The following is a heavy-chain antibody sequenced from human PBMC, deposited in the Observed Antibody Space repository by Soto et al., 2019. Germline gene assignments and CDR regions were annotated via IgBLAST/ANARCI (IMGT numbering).Heavy chain of an antibody. J-gene: IGHJ4*02. CDR1: GFTFNSYA. V-gene: IGHV3-23*01. Sequence: GGSLRLSCAASGFTFNSYAMSWVRQAPGKGLEWVSTIIGSGGSTYYADSVKGRFSVSRDNSKNTLYLQMNSLRAEDTAVYYCAKDRNYYDSSGYDYWGQGTLVTVS. CDR3: AKDRNYYDSSGYDY. D-gene: IGHD3-22*01. CDR2: IIGSGGST.